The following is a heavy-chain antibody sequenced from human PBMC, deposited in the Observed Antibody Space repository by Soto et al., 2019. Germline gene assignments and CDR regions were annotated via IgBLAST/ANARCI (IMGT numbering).Heavy chain of an antibody. CDR3: AKGVLGGVINPVDY. Sequence: GGSLRLSCAASRFTFSSYAMSWVRQAPGKGLEWVSRINSDGSSTSYADSVKGRFTISRDNSKNSLYLQMNSLTTEDTALYYCAKGVLGGVINPVDYWGQGTLVTVSS. V-gene: IGHV3-74*01. CDR2: INSDGSST. CDR1: RFTFSSYA. J-gene: IGHJ4*02. D-gene: IGHD3-16*01.